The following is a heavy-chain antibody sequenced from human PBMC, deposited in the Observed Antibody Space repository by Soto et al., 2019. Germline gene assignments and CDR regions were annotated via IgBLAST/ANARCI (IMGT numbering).Heavy chain of an antibody. CDR2: ISSNGGST. D-gene: IGHD3-3*01. Sequence: GGSLRLSCATSVFTCSSYAMHWVRQAPGKGLEYVSAISSNGGSTYYANSVKGRFTISRDNSKNTLYLQMGSLRAEDMAVYYCARDYDFWSGSYGYWGQGTLVTVSS. J-gene: IGHJ4*02. CDR3: ARDYDFWSGSYGY. V-gene: IGHV3-64*01. CDR1: VFTCSSYA.